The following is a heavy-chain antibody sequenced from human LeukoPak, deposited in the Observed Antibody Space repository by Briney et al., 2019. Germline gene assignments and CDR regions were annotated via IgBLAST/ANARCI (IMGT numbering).Heavy chain of an antibody. CDR2: ISGSGGST. Sequence: GGSLRLSGAASGVSFSSYAMSWVGQAPGKGLEWVSAISGSGGSTYYADSVKGRFTISRDNSKNTLYLQMNSLRAEDTAVYYCAKVRVGAAFDYWGQGTLVTVSS. CDR1: GVSFSSYA. CDR3: AKVRVGAAFDY. V-gene: IGHV3-23*01. J-gene: IGHJ4*02. D-gene: IGHD1-26*01.